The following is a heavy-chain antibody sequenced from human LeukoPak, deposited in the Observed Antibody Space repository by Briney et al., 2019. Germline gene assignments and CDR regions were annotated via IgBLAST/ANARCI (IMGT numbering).Heavy chain of an antibody. CDR1: GYTFTSYG. D-gene: IGHD6-13*01. V-gene: IGHV1-18*01. CDR2: INAYTGNT. CDR3: ARPLAVAGSFHFDY. J-gene: IGHJ4*02. Sequence: GASVKVSCKASGYTFTSYGISWVRQAPGQGLEWMGWINAYTGNTNYAQKLQGRVTMTTDTSTSTAYMELRSLRSDDTAVYYCARPLAVAGSFHFDYWGQGTLVTVSS.